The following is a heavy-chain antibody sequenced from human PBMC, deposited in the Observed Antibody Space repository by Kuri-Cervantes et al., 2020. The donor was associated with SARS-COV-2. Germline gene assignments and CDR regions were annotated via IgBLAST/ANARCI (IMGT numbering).Heavy chain of an antibody. CDR1: GFTFSSYA. Sequence: GESLKISCAASGFTFSSYAMHWVRQAPGKGLEWVAVISYDGSNKYYADSVKGRFTISRDNAKNSLYLQMNSLRAEDTAVYYCARNRGSGWPFLDYWGQGTLVTVSS. CDR2: ISYDGSNK. J-gene: IGHJ4*02. V-gene: IGHV3-30-3*01. CDR3: ARNRGSGWPFLDY. D-gene: IGHD6-19*01.